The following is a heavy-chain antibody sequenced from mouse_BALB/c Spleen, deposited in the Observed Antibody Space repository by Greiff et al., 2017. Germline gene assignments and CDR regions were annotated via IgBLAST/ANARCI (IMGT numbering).Heavy chain of an antibody. CDR1: GYAFSSYW. CDR2: IYPGDGDT. V-gene: IGHV1-80*01. D-gene: IGHD2-4*01. J-gene: IGHJ4*01. CDR3: AREGITRDYYAMDY. Sequence: QVQLQQSGAELVRPGSSVKISCKASGYAFSSYWMNWVKQRPGQGLEWIGQIYPGDGDTNYNGKFKGKATLTADKSSSTAYMQLSSLTSEDSAVYFCAREGITRDYYAMDYWGQGTSVTVSS.